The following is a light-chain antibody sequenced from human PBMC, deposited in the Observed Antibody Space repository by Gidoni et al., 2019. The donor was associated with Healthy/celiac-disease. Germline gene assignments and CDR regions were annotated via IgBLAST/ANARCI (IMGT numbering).Light chain of an antibody. CDR3: MLYMGGGIWV. J-gene: IGLJ3*02. CDR2: TTN. CDR1: SGSVSTSYY. Sequence: QTVVTQEPSFSVSPGGTVTLTCGLSSGSVSTSYYPSWYQQTPGQAPRTLTYTTNTRSSGVPDRFSGSILENKAALTITGAQADDESDYYCMLYMGGGIWVFGGGTKLTVL. V-gene: IGLV8-61*01.